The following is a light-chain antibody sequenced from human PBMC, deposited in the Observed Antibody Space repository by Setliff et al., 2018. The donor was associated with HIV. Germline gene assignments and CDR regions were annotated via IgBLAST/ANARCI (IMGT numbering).Light chain of an antibody. CDR3: QSYDSSLSGYV. J-gene: IGLJ1*01. CDR2: DVS. V-gene: IGLV2-11*01. CDR1: SSDVGGYNY. Sequence: QSVLAQPRSVSGSPGQSVTISCTGTSSDVGGYNYVSWYQQHPGKAPKLMIYDVSKWPSGVPDRFSGSKSGNTASLTISGLQAEDEADYYCQSYDSSLSGYVFGTGTKVTVL.